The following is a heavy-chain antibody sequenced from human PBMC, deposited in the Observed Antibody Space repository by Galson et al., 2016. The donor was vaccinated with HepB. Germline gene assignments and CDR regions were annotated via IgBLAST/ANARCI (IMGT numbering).Heavy chain of an antibody. Sequence: SLRLSCAASGFTFSNYWMSWVRQAPGKGLEWVANIKQDGSEKYYVDSVKGRFPISRDNGKNSLYLQMDSLRADDTAVYYCARAVVEAMAGILYYYYGMDVWGHGTTVTVSS. CDR1: GFTFSNYW. D-gene: IGHD6-19*01. V-gene: IGHV3-7*04. CDR2: IKQDGSEK. J-gene: IGHJ6*02. CDR3: ARAVVEAMAGILYYYYGMDV.